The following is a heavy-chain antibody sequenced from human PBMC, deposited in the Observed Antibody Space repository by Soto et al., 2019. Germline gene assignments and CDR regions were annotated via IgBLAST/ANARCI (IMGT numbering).Heavy chain of an antibody. J-gene: IGHJ5*02. CDR3: ARDLPSLDTAMVTLGLLDP. CDR1: GYTFTSYY. CDR2: INPSGGST. V-gene: IGHV1-46*01. Sequence: ASVKVSCKASGYTFTSYYMHGVRQAPGQGLEWMGIINPSGGSTSYAQKFQGRVTMTRDTSTSTVYMELSSLRSEDTAVYYCARDLPSLDTAMVTLGLLDPWGQGTLVTVSS. D-gene: IGHD5-18*01.